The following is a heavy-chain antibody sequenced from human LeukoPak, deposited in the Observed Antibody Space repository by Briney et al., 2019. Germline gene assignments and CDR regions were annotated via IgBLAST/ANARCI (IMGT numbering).Heavy chain of an antibody. Sequence: PGGSLRLSCAAAGFTVSSNYMSWVRQAPGKGLEWVSVIYSGGSTYYADSVKGRFTISRDNSKNTLYLQVNSLRAEDTAVYYCARDFVDFENYPDAFDIWGQGTMVTVSS. CDR3: ARDFVDFENYPDAFDI. CDR2: IYSGGST. V-gene: IGHV3-53*01. D-gene: IGHD3/OR15-3a*01. CDR1: GFTVSSNY. J-gene: IGHJ3*02.